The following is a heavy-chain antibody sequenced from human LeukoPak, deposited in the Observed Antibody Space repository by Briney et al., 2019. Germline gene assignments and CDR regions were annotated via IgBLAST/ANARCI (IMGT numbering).Heavy chain of an antibody. CDR1: GGSISSYY. V-gene: IGHV4-59*01. CDR2: IYYSGST. J-gene: IGHJ4*02. Sequence: SSETLSLTCTVSGGSISSYYWSWIRQPPGKGLEWIGYIYYSGSTNYNPSLKSRVTISVDTSKNQFSLKLSSVTAADTAVYYCARGENYYDSSGFDYWGQGTLVTVSS. CDR3: ARGENYYDSSGFDY. D-gene: IGHD3-22*01.